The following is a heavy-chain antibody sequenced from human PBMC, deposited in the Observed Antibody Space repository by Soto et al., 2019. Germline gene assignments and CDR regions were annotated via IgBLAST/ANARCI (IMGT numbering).Heavy chain of an antibody. D-gene: IGHD5-18*01. CDR3: AKGSTAMTYFDY. CDR2: ISYDGSNK. CDR1: GFTFSSYG. J-gene: IGHJ4*02. V-gene: IGHV3-30*18. Sequence: QVQLVESGGGVVQPGRSLRLSCAASGFTFSSYGMHWVRQAPGKGLVWVAVISYDGSNKYYADSVKGRFTISRDNSKNTPYLQMNSLRAEDTAVYYCAKGSTAMTYFDYWGQGTLVTVSS.